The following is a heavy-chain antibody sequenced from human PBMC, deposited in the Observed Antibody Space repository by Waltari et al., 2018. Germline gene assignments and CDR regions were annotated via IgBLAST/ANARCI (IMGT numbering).Heavy chain of an antibody. D-gene: IGHD6-13*01. CDR3: ARDQRSSFVYYYGMDV. V-gene: IGHV3-7*01. J-gene: IGHJ6*02. CDR2: IKQEGSEK. CDR1: GFTFSSYW. Sequence: EVQLVESGGGLVQPGGSLRLSCAASGFTFSSYWMSWVRQAPGKGLEWVANIKQEGSEKYYVDSVKGRFTISRDNAKNSLYLQMNSLRAEDTAVYYCARDQRSSFVYYYGMDVWGQGTTVTVSS.